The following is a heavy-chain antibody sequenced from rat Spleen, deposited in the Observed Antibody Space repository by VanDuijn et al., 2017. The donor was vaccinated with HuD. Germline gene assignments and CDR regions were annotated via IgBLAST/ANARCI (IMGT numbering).Heavy chain of an antibody. V-gene: IGHV3-3*01. CDR2: INITSGT. CDR1: GFSLTSYHV. J-gene: IGHJ2*01. Sequence: VQLKESGPGLVQPSQTLSLTCTVSGFSLTSYHVSWVRQSPGNKLEWMGYINITSGTGYNPPLKSRISITRDTSKNQFFLQLTSITTEDTATYYCARYGSYFDYWGQGVMVTVSS. CDR3: ARYGSYFDY. D-gene: IGHD4-1*01.